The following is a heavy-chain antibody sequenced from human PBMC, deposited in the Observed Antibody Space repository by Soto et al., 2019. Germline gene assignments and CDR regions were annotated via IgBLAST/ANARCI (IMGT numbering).Heavy chain of an antibody. CDR2: ISSSGSTI. J-gene: IGHJ6*02. Sequence: GGSLRLSCAASGFTFSSYEMNWVRQAPGKGLEWVSYISSSGSTIYYADSVKGRFTISRDNAKNSLYLQMNSLRAEDTAVYYCARVSVAGQYYYYGTDVWGQGTTVTVSS. CDR3: ARVSVAGQYYYYGTDV. V-gene: IGHV3-48*03. CDR1: GFTFSSYE. D-gene: IGHD6-19*01.